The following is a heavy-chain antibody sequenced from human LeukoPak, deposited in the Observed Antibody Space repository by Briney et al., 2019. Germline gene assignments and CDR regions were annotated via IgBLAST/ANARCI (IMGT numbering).Heavy chain of an antibody. D-gene: IGHD3-16*01. J-gene: IGHJ5*02. Sequence: ASVKVSCKASGYTFTVYHIHWVRQAPGQGLEWMGWINPNSGGTNYAPKFQGRVPMTRDTSISTVYMEVSRLTSDDTAMYYCAIILGGSWHLWFDPWGRGTLVTISS. CDR1: GYTFTVYH. CDR2: INPNSGGT. V-gene: IGHV1-2*02. CDR3: AIILGGSWHLWFDP.